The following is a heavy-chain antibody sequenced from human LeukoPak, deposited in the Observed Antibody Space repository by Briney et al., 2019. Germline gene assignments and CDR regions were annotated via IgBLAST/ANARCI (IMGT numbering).Heavy chain of an antibody. J-gene: IGHJ3*02. CDR1: GGSISSGSYY. CDR2: IYYSGST. V-gene: IGHV4-39*07. D-gene: IGHD3-22*01. CDR3: ARVLPGLYDSSGYYSLGAFDI. Sequence: PSQTLSLTCTVSGGSISSGSYYWGWIRQPPGKGLEWIGSIYYSGSTYYNPSLKSRVTISVDTSKNQFSLKLSSVTAADTAVYYCARVLPGLYDSSGYYSLGAFDIWGQGTMVTVSS.